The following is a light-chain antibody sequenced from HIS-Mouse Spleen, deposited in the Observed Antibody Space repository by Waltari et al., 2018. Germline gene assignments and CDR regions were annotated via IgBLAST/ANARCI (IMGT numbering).Light chain of an antibody. Sequence: DIVMTQSPDSLAVSLGERATIHCKSSQSVLYSSNNKNYLAWYQQKPGQPPKLLIYWASTRESGVPDRFSGSGSGTDFTLTISSLQAEDVAVYYCQQLNSYPPTFGQGTKVEIK. V-gene: IGKV4-1*01. CDR2: WAS. CDR1: QSVLYSSNNKNY. J-gene: IGKJ1*01. CDR3: QQLNSYPPT.